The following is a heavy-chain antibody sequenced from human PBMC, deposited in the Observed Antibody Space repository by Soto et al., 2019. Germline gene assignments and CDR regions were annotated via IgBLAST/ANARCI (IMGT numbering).Heavy chain of an antibody. CDR1: GGSISSYY. D-gene: IGHD1-26*01. Sequence: QVQLQESGPGLVKPSETLSLTCTVSGGSISSYYWGWIRQPPGKGLEWIAYIYYSGSTNYNPSLESRVTISRDTSKNQFSLKLSSATAADTAVYYCARARSREWEVQPQYFDSWGQGTLVTVSS. V-gene: IGHV4-59*01. CDR3: ARARSREWEVQPQYFDS. CDR2: IYYSGST. J-gene: IGHJ4*02.